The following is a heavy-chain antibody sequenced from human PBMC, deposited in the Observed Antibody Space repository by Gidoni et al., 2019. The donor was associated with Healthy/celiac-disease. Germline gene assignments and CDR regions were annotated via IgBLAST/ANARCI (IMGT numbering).Heavy chain of an antibody. CDR1: GCTVSNAW. CDR2: IKSKTDGGTT. V-gene: IGHV3-15*01. Sequence: EVQLVESGGGLVKPGGSLRRSCAASGCTVSNAWMSWVRPAPGKGLEWVGRIKSKTDGGTTDYAAPVKGRFTISRDDSKNTLYLQMNSLKTEDTAVYYCTTEEVAGAFDYWGQGTRVTVSS. CDR3: TTEEVAGAFDY. D-gene: IGHD6-19*01. J-gene: IGHJ4*02.